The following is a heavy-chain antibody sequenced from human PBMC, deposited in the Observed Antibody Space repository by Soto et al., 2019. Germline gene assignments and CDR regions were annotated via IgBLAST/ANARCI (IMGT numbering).Heavy chain of an antibody. V-gene: IGHV3-21*01. CDR3: ARDPNTYYDFWSGPPAYGMDV. CDR2: ISSSRSYI. CDR1: GFTFSSYS. J-gene: IGHJ6*02. D-gene: IGHD3-3*01. Sequence: GGSLRLSCAASGFTFSSYSMNWVRQAPGKGLEWVSSISSSRSYIYYADSVKGRFTISRDNAKNSLYLQMNSLRAEDTAVYYCARDPNTYYDFWSGPPAYGMDVWGQGTTVTVSS.